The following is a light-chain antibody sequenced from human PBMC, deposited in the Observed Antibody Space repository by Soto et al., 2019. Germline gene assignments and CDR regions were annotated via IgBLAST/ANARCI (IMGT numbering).Light chain of an antibody. Sequence: QSVLTQPASVSGSPGQSITISCTGTSSDVGGYNYVSWYQQHPGKAPKLMIYDVSNRPSGVSNRFSGSKSGNTASLTISGLQVEDEADYYCNSYTSRSSNTYVFGPGTKVTVL. J-gene: IGLJ1*01. V-gene: IGLV2-14*01. CDR2: DVS. CDR1: SSDVGGYNY. CDR3: NSYTSRSSNTYV.